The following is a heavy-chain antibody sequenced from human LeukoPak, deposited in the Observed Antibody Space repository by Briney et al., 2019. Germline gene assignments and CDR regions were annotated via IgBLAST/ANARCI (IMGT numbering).Heavy chain of an antibody. CDR1: GGTFSSYA. V-gene: IGHV1-69*13. D-gene: IGHD5-18*01. CDR2: IIPIVGTA. Sequence: SVKVSCKVSGGTFSSYAISWVRQAPGQGLEWMGGIIPIVGTANYAQKFQGRVTITADESTSTAYMELSSLRSEDTAVYYCARVFFGDTAMVSRFNWFDPWGQGTLVTVSS. CDR3: ARVFFGDTAMVSRFNWFDP. J-gene: IGHJ5*02.